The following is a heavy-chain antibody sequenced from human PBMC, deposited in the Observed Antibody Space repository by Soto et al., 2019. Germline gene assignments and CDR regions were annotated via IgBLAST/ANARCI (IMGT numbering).Heavy chain of an antibody. V-gene: IGHV4-34*01. D-gene: IGHD1-1*01. CDR1: GGSFSGYY. CDR3: ARDNWNDGYWFDP. J-gene: IGHJ5*02. CDR2: INHSGST. Sequence: SETLSLTCAVYGGSFSGYYWTWIRQPPGTGLEWIGEINHSGSTNYNPSLKSRVTISVDTSKNQFSLKLSSVTAADTAVYYCARDNWNDGYWFDPWGQGTLVTVSS.